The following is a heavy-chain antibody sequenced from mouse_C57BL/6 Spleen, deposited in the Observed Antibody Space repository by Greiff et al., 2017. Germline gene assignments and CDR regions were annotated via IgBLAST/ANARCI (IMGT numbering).Heavy chain of an antibody. CDR2: IWSGGST. D-gene: IGHD2-4*01. J-gene: IGHJ1*03. CDR1: GFSLTSYG. CDR3: ARNLYYDYGWYFDV. V-gene: IGHV2-2*01. Sequence: VQGVESGPGLVQPSQSLSISCTVSGFSLTSYGVHWVRQSPGKGLEWLGVIWSGGSTDYNAAFISRLSISKDNSKSQVFFKMNSLQADDTAIYYCARNLYYDYGWYFDVWGTGTTVTVSS.